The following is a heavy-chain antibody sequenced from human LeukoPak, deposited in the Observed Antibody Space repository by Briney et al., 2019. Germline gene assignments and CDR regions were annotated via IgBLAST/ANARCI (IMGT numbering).Heavy chain of an antibody. CDR2: ISGSGGST. J-gene: IGHJ5*02. CDR1: GFTFSSYA. Sequence: PGGSLRPSCAASGFTFSSYAMSWVRQAPGKGLEWVSAISGSGGSTYYADSVKGRFTISRDNSKNTLYLQMNSLRAEDTAVYYCAKDHVLLWFGESQNWFDPWGQGTLVTVSS. V-gene: IGHV3-23*01. D-gene: IGHD3-10*01. CDR3: AKDHVLLWFGESQNWFDP.